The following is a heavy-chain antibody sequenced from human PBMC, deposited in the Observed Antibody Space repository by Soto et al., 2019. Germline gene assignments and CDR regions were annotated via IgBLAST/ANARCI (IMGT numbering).Heavy chain of an antibody. V-gene: IGHV4-39*01. D-gene: IGHD3-22*01. CDR2: MFYGGST. CDR1: GGSISSSTYY. Sequence: QLQLQESGPGLVKPSETLSLTCTVSGGSISSSTYYWGWIRQPPGKGLEWIGSMFYGGSTYYNPSLKSRFTISVDTSKDQFSLKLSSVTAADTAVYYCARTLPDFYDGSGAFDYWGQGTLVTVSS. J-gene: IGHJ4*02. CDR3: ARTLPDFYDGSGAFDY.